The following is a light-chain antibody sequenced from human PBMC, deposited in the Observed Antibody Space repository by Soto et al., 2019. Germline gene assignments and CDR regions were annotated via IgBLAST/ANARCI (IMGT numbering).Light chain of an antibody. CDR3: QQYGSSLFT. V-gene: IGKV3-20*01. CDR2: GAS. CDR1: QSVSSSY. Sequence: EIVLTQSPGTLSLSPGERATLSCRASQSVSSSYLAWYQQKPGQAPRLLIYGASSRADGIPDRFSSRGSGTDFTLTISRLEPDDFAVYYCQQYGSSLFTFGPGTKVDIK. J-gene: IGKJ3*01.